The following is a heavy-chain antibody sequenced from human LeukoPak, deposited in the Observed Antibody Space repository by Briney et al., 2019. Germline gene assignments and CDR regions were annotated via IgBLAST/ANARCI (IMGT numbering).Heavy chain of an antibody. Sequence: PSETLSLTCAVYGGSFSGYYWSWIRQPPGKGLEWIGEINHSGSTNYNPSLKSRVTISVDTSKNQFSLKLSSVTAADTAVYYCARGLGRLTYDILTGYRYYFDYWGQGTLVTVSS. CDR3: ARGLGRLTYDILTGYRYYFDY. J-gene: IGHJ4*02. CDR1: GGSFSGYY. CDR2: INHSGST. V-gene: IGHV4-34*01. D-gene: IGHD3-9*01.